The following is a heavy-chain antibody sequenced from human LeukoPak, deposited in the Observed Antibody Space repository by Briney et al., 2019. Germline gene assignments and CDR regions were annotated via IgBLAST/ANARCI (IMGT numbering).Heavy chain of an antibody. V-gene: IGHV3-30*03. Sequence: GGSLRLSCAASGFTFSSYWMHWVRQAPGKGLEWVAVISYDGSNKYYADSVKGRFTISRDNSKNTLYLQMNSLRAEDTAVYYCARDRGIQLRDYYYYYMDVWGKGTTVTVSS. J-gene: IGHJ6*03. D-gene: IGHD5-18*01. CDR3: ARDRGIQLRDYYYYYMDV. CDR1: GFTFSSYW. CDR2: ISYDGSNK.